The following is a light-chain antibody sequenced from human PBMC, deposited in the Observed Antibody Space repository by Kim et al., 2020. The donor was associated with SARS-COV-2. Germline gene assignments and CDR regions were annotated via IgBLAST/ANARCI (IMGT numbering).Light chain of an antibody. V-gene: IGKV3D-11*01. Sequence: EIVLTQSPASLSLSPGENATLSCKASQGIATYLGWYQQKRGQAPRLIIYDTSLRATGVPARFSGSGPGSDFRLTISSLEPEDSAVYYCQQRYNWPITFGQGTRLEIK. CDR1: QGIATY. CDR2: DTS. CDR3: QQRYNWPIT. J-gene: IGKJ5*01.